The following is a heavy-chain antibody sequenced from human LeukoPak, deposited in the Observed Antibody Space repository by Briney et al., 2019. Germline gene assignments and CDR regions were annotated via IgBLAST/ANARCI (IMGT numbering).Heavy chain of an antibody. CDR2: INPSGGST. Sequence: GASVKVSCKASGYTFTSYYMHWVRQAPGQGLEWMGIINPSGGSTSYAQKFQGRVTMTRDTSISTAYMELSRLRSDDTAVYYCARGGEYYCGGDCTTRFDYWGQGTLVTVSS. CDR3: ARGGEYYCGGDCTTRFDY. D-gene: IGHD2-21*02. V-gene: IGHV1-46*01. J-gene: IGHJ4*02. CDR1: GYTFTSYY.